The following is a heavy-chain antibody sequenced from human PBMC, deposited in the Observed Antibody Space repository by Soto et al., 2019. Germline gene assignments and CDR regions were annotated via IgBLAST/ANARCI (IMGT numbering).Heavy chain of an antibody. CDR2: IYPGDSYT. J-gene: IGHJ4*02. V-gene: IGHV5-51*01. Sequence: PGESLKIPCKGSGYTFTSYWIGWVRQMPGKGLEWMGIIYPGDSYTTYNPSFQGQVTISADKSISTAYLQWSSLKASDTGLYYCARRSCSGGSCLVYFDYWGQGALVTVSS. CDR1: GYTFTSYW. CDR3: ARRSCSGGSCLVYFDY. D-gene: IGHD2-15*01.